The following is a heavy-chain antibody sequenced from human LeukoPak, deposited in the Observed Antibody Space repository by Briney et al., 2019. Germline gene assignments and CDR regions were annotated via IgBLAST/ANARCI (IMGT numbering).Heavy chain of an antibody. J-gene: IGHJ4*02. CDR1: GYRFTSYW. V-gene: IGHV5-51*01. Sequence: GESLNISCKASGYRFTSYWIGWVRQMPGKGLEWMGIIYPGDSDTRYSPSFQGQVTISADKSISTAYLQWGSLKASDTAMYYCARPPSPGGSDYWGQGTLVTVSS. CDR3: ARPPSPGGSDY. CDR2: IYPGDSDT. D-gene: IGHD3-16*01.